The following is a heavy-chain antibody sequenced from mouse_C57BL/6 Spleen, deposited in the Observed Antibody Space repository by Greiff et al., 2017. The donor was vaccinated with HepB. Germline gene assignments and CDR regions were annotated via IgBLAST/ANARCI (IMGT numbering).Heavy chain of an antibody. J-gene: IGHJ4*01. Sequence: EVKVVESGGDLVKPGGSLKLSCAASGFTFSSYGMSWVRQTPDKRLEWVATISSGGSYTYYPDSVKGRFTISRDNAKNTLYLQMSSLKSEDTAMYYCARFYEYDVYYYAMDYWGQGTSVTVSS. CDR1: GFTFSSYG. V-gene: IGHV5-6*01. CDR3: ARFYEYDVYYYAMDY. CDR2: ISSGGSYT. D-gene: IGHD2-4*01.